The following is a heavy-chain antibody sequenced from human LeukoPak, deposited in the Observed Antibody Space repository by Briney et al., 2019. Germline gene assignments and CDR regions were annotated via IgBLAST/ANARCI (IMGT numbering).Heavy chain of an antibody. Sequence: PGGSLRLSCAASGFTFSSYAMSWVRQAPGKGLEWVSAISGSGGSTYYADSVKGRFTISRGNSKNTLYLQMNSLRAEDTAVYYCALTFGGVIVSYFDYWGQGTLVTV. CDR2: ISGSGGST. J-gene: IGHJ4*02. CDR1: GFTFSSYA. V-gene: IGHV3-23*01. CDR3: ALTFGGVIVSYFDY. D-gene: IGHD3-16*02.